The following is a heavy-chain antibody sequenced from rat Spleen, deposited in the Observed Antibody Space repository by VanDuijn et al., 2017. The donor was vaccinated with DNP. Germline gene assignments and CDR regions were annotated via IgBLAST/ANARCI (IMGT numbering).Heavy chain of an antibody. CDR1: GYSITSNY. D-gene: IGHD1-12*01. J-gene: IGHJ2*01. CDR2: ISNTGST. Sequence: VQLQESGPGLVKPSQSLSLTCSVTGYSITSNYWGWIRKFPGNKMEWIGHISNTGSTTYNPSLKSQISISRDTSKNQVFLHLSSVTSEDTATYYCASPRSLAYWGQGVMVTVSS. V-gene: IGHV3-1*01. CDR3: ASPRSLAY.